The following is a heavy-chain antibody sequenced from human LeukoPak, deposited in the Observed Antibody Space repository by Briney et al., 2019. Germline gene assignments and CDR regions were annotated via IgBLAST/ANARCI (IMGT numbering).Heavy chain of an antibody. Sequence: PSETLSLTCAVSGGSISSSNWWSWVRQPPGKGLEWIGEIYHSGSTNYNPSLKSRVTISVDKSKNQFSLKLSSVTAADTAVYYCARKRITVVRGAADYWGQGTLVTVSS. CDR1: GGSISSSNW. V-gene: IGHV4-4*02. D-gene: IGHD3-10*01. CDR2: IYHSGST. J-gene: IGHJ4*02. CDR3: ARKRITVVRGAADY.